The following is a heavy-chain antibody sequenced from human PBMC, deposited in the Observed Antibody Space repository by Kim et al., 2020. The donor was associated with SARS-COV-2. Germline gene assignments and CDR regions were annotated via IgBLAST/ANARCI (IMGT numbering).Heavy chain of an antibody. CDR1: GGSFSGYY. CDR3: ARGPVVVVAAKAGYYGMDV. CDR2: INHSGST. D-gene: IGHD2-15*01. J-gene: IGHJ6*02. V-gene: IGHV4-34*01. Sequence: SETLSLTCAVYGGSFSGYYWSWIRQPPGKGLEWIGEINHSGSTNYNPSLKSRVTISVDTSKNQFSLKLSSVTAADTAVYYCARGPVVVVAAKAGYYGMDVWGQGTTVTVSS.